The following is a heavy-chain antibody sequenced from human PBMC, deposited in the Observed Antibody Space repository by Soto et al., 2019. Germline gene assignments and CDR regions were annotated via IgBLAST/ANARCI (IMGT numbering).Heavy chain of an antibody. CDR3: ARGGPFLASDYYGMDV. D-gene: IGHD3-3*01. Sequence: GSSVKVSCKASGYTFTGYYMHWVRQAPGQGLEWMGWINPNSGGTNYAQKFQGWVTMTRDTSISTAYMELSRLRSDDTAVYYCARGGPFLASDYYGMDVWGRGTTVTVS. V-gene: IGHV1-2*04. CDR1: GYTFTGYY. CDR2: INPNSGGT. J-gene: IGHJ6*02.